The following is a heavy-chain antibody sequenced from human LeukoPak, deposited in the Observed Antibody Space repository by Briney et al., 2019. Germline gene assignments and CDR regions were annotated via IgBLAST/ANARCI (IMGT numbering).Heavy chain of an antibody. CDR3: AKGSGINHYHWIEP. CDR2: ISGGGGST. D-gene: IGHD1-14*01. V-gene: IGHV3-23*01. J-gene: IGHJ5*02. Sequence: PGGSLRLSCAASEFTFCNYARSSVRQAPGKGLEWVSGISGGGGSTYYADSVKGRFTISRDNSKNTLYLQMDSLRAEDTALYYCAKGSGINHYHWIEPWSQGTLVTVSS. CDR1: EFTFCNYA.